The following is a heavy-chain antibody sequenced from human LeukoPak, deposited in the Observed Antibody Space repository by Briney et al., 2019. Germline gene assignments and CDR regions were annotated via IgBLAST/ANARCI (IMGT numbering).Heavy chain of an antibody. D-gene: IGHD3-10*01. CDR3: ATQYYYGSGSWDY. CDR1: GYTFTGYY. J-gene: IGHJ4*02. CDR2: INPNSGGT. V-gene: IGHV1-2*02. Sequence: GASVTVSCKASGYTFTGYYMHWVRQAPGQGLEWMGWINPNSGGTNYAQKFQGRVTMTRDTSISTAYMELSRLRSDDTAVYYCATQYYYGSGSWDYWGQGTLVTVSS.